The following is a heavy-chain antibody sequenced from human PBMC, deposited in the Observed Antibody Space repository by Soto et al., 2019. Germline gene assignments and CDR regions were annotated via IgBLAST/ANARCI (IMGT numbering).Heavy chain of an antibody. CDR1: GFTFSSYG. J-gene: IGHJ6*02. CDR3: AKGSVPAAIYYYYYGMDV. Sequence: GGSLRLSCAASGFTFSSYGMHWVRQAPGKGLEWVAVISYDGSNKYYADSVKGRFTISRDNYKNTLYLQMNSLSAEDTAVYYCAKGSVPAAIYYYYYGMDVWGQGTTVTVSS. V-gene: IGHV3-30*18. CDR2: ISYDGSNK. D-gene: IGHD2-2*02.